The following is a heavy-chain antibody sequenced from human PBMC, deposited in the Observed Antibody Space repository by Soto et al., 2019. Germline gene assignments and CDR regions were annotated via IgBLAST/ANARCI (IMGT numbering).Heavy chain of an antibody. Sequence: EVQLVESGGGLVKPGGSLRLSCAASGFTFSNAWMNWVRQAPGKGLEWVGRIKSKTDGGTTDYAALVKGRFTISRDDSKNTLYLQMSSLKTEYTAVYYCTTALHLWCDWDFDYWGQGTLVTVSS. D-gene: IGHD3-10*01. CDR3: TTALHLWCDWDFDY. CDR1: GFTFSNAW. V-gene: IGHV3-15*07. J-gene: IGHJ4*02. CDR2: IKSKTDGGTT.